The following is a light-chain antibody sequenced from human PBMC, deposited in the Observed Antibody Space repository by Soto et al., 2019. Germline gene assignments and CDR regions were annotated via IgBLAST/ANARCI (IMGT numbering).Light chain of an antibody. V-gene: IGLV2-8*01. CDR2: EVT. CDR3: SSDAGSTI. J-gene: IGLJ2*01. Sequence: QSALTQPPSASGSPGQSVTISCTGTSSDVGGYDFVSWYQQHPGKAPKLVIYEVTRRPSGVPDRFSGPKSGNTASLTVSGLQAEDEAVYYCSSDAGSTIFGGGTKVTVL. CDR1: SSDVGGYDF.